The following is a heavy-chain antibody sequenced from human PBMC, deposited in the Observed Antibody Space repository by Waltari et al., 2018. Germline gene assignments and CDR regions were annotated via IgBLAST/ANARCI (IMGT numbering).Heavy chain of an antibody. CDR2: RNPNSGNT. J-gene: IGHJ4*02. CDR3: ARFAGLRPH. D-gene: IGHD3-16*01. V-gene: IGHV1-8*02. Sequence: VRLVASGGGVVQPGRSLSISCAPSGFTFGNFAMHWVRQAPGKGLEWVGWRNPNSGNTGYAQKFQGRVTMTRNTSISTAYMELSSLRSEDTAVYYCARFAGLRPHWGQGTLVTVSS. CDR1: GFTFGNFA.